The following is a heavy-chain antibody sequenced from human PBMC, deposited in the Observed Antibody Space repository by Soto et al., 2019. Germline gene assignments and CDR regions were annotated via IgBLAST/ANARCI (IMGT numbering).Heavy chain of an antibody. J-gene: IGHJ4*02. CDR3: AKADAGYHSYSDE. V-gene: IGHV3-23*01. CDR2: ISGVDGST. CDR1: GFTFSSYA. Sequence: EVQLLEFGGVLVQPGGSLRLSCAASGFTFSSYAMSWVRQAPGKGLEWVSAISGVDGSTYYAESVKGRFTISRDNSKNTLYLLMSSLRAEDTAVYYCAKADAGYHSYSDEWGQGTLVTVSS. D-gene: IGHD3-9*01.